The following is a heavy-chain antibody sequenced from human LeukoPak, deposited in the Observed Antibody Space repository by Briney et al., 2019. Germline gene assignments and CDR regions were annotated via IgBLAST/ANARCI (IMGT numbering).Heavy chain of an antibody. CDR1: GGSISSSNW. CDR3: ARVCYYDSSGYSPHFDY. CDR2: IYHSGST. D-gene: IGHD3-22*01. Sequence: SGTLSLTCAVSGGSISSSNWWSWVRQPPGKGLEWIGEIYHSGSTNYNPSLKSRVTISVDKSKNQFSLKLSSVTAADTAVYYCARVCYYDSSGYSPHFDYWGQGTLVTVSS. J-gene: IGHJ4*02. V-gene: IGHV4-4*02.